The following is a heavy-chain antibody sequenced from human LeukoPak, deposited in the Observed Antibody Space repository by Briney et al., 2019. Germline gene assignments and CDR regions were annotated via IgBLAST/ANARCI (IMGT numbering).Heavy chain of an antibody. Sequence: AGGSLRLSCAASGFTFSSYGMHWVRQAPGKGLECVAVIWYDGSNKYYADSVKGRFTISRDNSKNTLYLQMNSLRAEDTAVYYCAKTAWDDSPGAFDIWGQGTMVTVSS. CDR2: IWYDGSNK. D-gene: IGHD1-26*01. V-gene: IGHV3-33*06. CDR3: AKTAWDDSPGAFDI. J-gene: IGHJ3*02. CDR1: GFTFSSYG.